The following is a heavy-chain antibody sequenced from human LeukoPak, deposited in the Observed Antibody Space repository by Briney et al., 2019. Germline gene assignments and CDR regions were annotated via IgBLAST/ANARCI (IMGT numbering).Heavy chain of an antibody. CDR2: IKQDGSEI. V-gene: IGHV3-7*01. J-gene: IGHJ5*02. D-gene: IGHD5-24*01. Sequence: GGSLRLSCVASGFTFSSNWMSWVRQAPGKGLEWVANIKQDGSEIYYVDSVKGRFTISRDNARNSLYLQMNSLRAEDTAVYYCTGKRFDPWGQGTLVIVSS. CDR3: TGKRFDP. CDR1: GFTFSSNW.